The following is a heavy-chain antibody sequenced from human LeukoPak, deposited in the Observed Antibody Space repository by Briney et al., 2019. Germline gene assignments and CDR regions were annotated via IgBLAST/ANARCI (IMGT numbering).Heavy chain of an antibody. CDR3: AREILVGFNPVAY. CDR1: LDSTTSNF. J-gene: IGHJ4*02. D-gene: IGHD4-23*01. Sequence: PSETLSPTCTVSLDSTTSNFWSWVRQPPGKGLEWIGEIHRSGSPNYNPSLQSRVTISIDRSRNQIVLELSSVTAADTAVYYCAREILVGFNPVAYWGQGSLVTVSS. CDR2: IHRSGSP. V-gene: IGHV4-4*02.